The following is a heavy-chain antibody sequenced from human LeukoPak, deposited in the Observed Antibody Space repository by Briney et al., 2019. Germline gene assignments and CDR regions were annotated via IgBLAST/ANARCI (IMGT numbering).Heavy chain of an antibody. CDR3: ARKYGAWYSSGWYSDY. CDR1: GYTFTSYG. Sequence: ASVKVSCKASGYTFTSYGISWVRQAPGQGLEWMGWISAYNGNTNYAQKLQGRVTMTTDTSTSTAYMELRSLRSDDTAVYYCARKYGAWYSSGWYSDYWGQGTLVTASS. CDR2: ISAYNGNT. D-gene: IGHD6-19*01. V-gene: IGHV1-18*01. J-gene: IGHJ4*02.